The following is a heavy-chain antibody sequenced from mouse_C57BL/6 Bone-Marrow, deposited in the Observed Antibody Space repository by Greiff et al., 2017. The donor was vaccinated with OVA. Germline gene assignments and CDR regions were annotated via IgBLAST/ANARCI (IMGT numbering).Heavy chain of an antibody. CDR1: GYTFTSSW. CDR3: ARRVNYGSSYFDY. Sequence: VQLQQPGAELVRPGSSVKLSCKASGYTFTSSWMHWVKQRPVQGLEWIGNIDPSDSDTHYNQKFKDKATLTVDKSSSTAYMQLSSLTSEDSAVYYGARRVNYGSSYFDYWGKGTTLTVSA. D-gene: IGHD1-1*01. J-gene: IGHJ2*01. V-gene: IGHV1-52*01. CDR2: IDPSDSDT.